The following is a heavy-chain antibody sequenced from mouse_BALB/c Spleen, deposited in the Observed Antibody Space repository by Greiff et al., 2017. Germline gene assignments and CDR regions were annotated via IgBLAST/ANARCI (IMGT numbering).Heavy chain of an antibody. CDR1: GFTFSSYG. D-gene: IGHD2-4*01. CDR3: AREEGLRRGGSDY. J-gene: IGHJ2*01. Sequence: EVQRVESGGGLVQPGGSLKLSCAASGFTFSSYGMSWVRQTPDKRLELVATINSNGGSTYYPDSVKGRFTISRDNAKNTLYLQMSSLKSEDTAMYYCAREEGLRRGGSDYWGQGTTLTVSS. CDR2: INSNGGST. V-gene: IGHV5-6-3*01.